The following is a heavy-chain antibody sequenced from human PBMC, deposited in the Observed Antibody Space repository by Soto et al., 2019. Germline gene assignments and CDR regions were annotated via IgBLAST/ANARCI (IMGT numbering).Heavy chain of an antibody. D-gene: IGHD6-13*01. CDR1: GFTFSSYS. Sequence: GGSLRLSCAASGFTFSSYSMNWVRQAPGKGLEWVSSISSSSSYIYYADSVKGRFTISRDNAKNSLYLQMNSLRAEDTAVYYCASCGLLIAAASYAFDIWGQGTMVTVSS. CDR2: ISSSSSYI. V-gene: IGHV3-21*01. CDR3: ASCGLLIAAASYAFDI. J-gene: IGHJ3*02.